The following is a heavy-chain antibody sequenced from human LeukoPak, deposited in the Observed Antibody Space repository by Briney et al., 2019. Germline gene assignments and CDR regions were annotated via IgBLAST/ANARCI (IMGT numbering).Heavy chain of an antibody. CDR1: GGSISSYY. Sequence: PETLSLTCTVSGGSISSYYWSWIRQPPGKGLEWIGYIYYSGSTNYNPSLKSRVTISVDTSKNQFSLKLSSVTAADTAVYYCARVSGYYDSGGYPYYFDYWGQGTLVTVSS. V-gene: IGHV4-59*01. CDR2: IYYSGST. CDR3: ARVSGYYDSGGYPYYFDY. D-gene: IGHD3-22*01. J-gene: IGHJ4*02.